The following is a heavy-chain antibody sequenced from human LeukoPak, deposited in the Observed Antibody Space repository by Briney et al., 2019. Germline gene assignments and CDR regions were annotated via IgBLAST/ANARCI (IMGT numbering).Heavy chain of an antibody. CDR3: VGVPAALAPFDY. CDR1: GFTFSGYA. CDR2: ISGSGGST. V-gene: IGHV3-23*01. D-gene: IGHD2-2*01. Sequence: SGGSLRLSCAASGFTFSGYAMSWVRQAPGKGLEWVSAISGSGGSTYYADSVKGRFTISRDNSKNTLYLQMNSLRAEDTAVYYCVGVPAALAPFDYWGQGTLVTVSS. J-gene: IGHJ4*02.